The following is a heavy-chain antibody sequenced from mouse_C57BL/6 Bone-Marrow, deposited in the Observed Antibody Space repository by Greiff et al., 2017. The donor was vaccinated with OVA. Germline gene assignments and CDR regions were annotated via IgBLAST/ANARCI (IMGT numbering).Heavy chain of an antibody. J-gene: IGHJ2*01. V-gene: IGHV1-80*01. D-gene: IGHD2-2*01. Sequence: QVQLQQSGAELVKPGASVKISCKASGYAFSSYWMNWVKQRPGKGLEWIGQIYPGDGDTNYNGKFKGKATLTADKSSSTAYMQLSSLTSEDSAVYFCARERLWLQRRGDYFDYWGQGTTLTVSS. CDR1: GYAFSSYW. CDR2: IYPGDGDT. CDR3: ARERLWLQRRGDYFDY.